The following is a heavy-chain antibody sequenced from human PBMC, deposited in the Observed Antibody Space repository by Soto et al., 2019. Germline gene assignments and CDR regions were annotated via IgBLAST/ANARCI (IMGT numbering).Heavy chain of an antibody. J-gene: IGHJ4*02. V-gene: IGHV3-23*01. CDR2: ISGSGGDT. CDR1: GFTFSIYS. Sequence: GGSLRLSCAASGFTFSIYSMSWFRQAPGKGLEWISAISGSGGDTPYAESVKGRFTTSRDNSKKTLYLQMNSLRAEDTAFYYCAKHYYGSGSYPDYWGQGTLVTVSS. D-gene: IGHD3-10*01. CDR3: AKHYYGSGSYPDY.